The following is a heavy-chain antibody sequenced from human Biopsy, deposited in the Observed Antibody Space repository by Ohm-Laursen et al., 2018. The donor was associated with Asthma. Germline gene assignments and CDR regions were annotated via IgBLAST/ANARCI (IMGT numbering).Heavy chain of an antibody. J-gene: IGHJ6*02. CDR1: GDSLSNYA. CDR2: LIPVLGTP. D-gene: IGHD5-12*01. CDR3: ARGYSGSDRIVYYYSGLEV. V-gene: IGHV1-69*01. Sequence: SSVKVSCKASGDSLSNYAISWVRQAPGQGLEWMGGLIPVLGTPDHAQMFEGRVTITADESTSTAYMELSSLSSEDTAVYYCARGYSGSDRIVYYYSGLEVWGQGITVTVSS.